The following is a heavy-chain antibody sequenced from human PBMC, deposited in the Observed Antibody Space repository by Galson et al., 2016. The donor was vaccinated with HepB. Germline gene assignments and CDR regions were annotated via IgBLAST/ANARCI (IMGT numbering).Heavy chain of an antibody. Sequence: SLRLSCAASGFNLSHYNMNWVRQAPGKGLEWISYITTTSTSIEYADSVKGRFTVSRDNSKNSLYLQMNSLRAEDTAVYYCARVLLTGAGSVNRPIDYWGQGTLVTVSS. CDR2: ITTTSTSI. CDR3: ARVLLTGAGSVNRPIDY. V-gene: IGHV3-48*04. CDR1: GFNLSHYN. J-gene: IGHJ4*02. D-gene: IGHD1-1*01.